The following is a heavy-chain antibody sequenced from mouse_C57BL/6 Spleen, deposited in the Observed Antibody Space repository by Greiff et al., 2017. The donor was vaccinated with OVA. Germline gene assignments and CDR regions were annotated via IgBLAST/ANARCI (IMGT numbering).Heavy chain of an antibody. Sequence: VQLQQPGAELVKPGASVKLSCKASGYTFTSYWMHWVKQRPGQGLEWIGMIHPNSGSTNYNEKFKSKATLTVDTSSSTAYMQLSSLTSEDSAVYYCARSDDGYYRGFAYWGQGTLVTVSA. J-gene: IGHJ3*01. V-gene: IGHV1-64*01. CDR2: IHPNSGST. CDR1: GYTFTSYW. D-gene: IGHD2-3*01. CDR3: ARSDDGYYRGFAY.